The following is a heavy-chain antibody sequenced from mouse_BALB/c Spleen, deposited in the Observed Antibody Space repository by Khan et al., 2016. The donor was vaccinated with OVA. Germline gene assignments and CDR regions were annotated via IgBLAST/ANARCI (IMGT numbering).Heavy chain of an antibody. D-gene: IGHD1-1*01. V-gene: IGHV5-17*02. J-gene: IGHJ1*01. CDR2: ISSGSGTI. CDR1: GFTFSSFG. Sequence: EVELVEPGGGLVQPGGSRKLSCAASGFTFSSFGMHWVRQAPEKGLEWVAYISSGSGTIYYADTMKGRFTISRDNPKNTLFLPMTSLRSEDTAMYDCAREGTSVVATWDWYFDVWGAGTTVTVSS. CDR3: AREGTSVVATWDWYFDV.